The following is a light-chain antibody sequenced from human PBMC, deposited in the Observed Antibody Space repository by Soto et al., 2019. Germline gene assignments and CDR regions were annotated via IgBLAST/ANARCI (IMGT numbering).Light chain of an antibody. CDR3: QSYDSRLSGYV. J-gene: IGLJ1*01. Sequence: QSVLTQPPSVSEAPGQRVTISCTGSSSNIGAGYEAHWYQQVPGTAPKLLIYENNNRPPGVPDRFSGSKSGTSASLAITGLQAEDEAEYYCQSYDSRLSGYVFGTGTKLPVL. CDR2: ENN. V-gene: IGLV1-40*01. CDR1: SSNIGAGYE.